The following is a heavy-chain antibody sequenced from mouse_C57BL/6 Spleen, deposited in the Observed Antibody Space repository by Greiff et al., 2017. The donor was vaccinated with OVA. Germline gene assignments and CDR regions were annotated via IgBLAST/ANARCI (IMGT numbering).Heavy chain of an antibody. CDR1: GYTFTSYW. CDR2: IYPGSGST. Sequence: VQLQQSGAELVKPGASVKMSCKASGYTFTSYWITWVKQRPGQGLEWIGDIYPGSGSTNYNEKFKSKATLTADTSSSTAYMQLSSLTSEDSAVYYCARRLLNAMDYWGQGTSVTVSS. J-gene: IGHJ4*01. V-gene: IGHV1-55*01. CDR3: ARRLLNAMDY.